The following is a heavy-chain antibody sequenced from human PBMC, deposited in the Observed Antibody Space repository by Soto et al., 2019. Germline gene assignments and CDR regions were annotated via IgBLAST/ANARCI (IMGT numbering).Heavy chain of an antibody. J-gene: IGHJ6*02. CDR2: INPDSGGT. CDR3: ARGGQLGYYYYGMDV. V-gene: IGHV1-2*04. CDR1: GYTFTGYY. Sequence: ASVKVSCKASGYTFTGYYMHWVRQAPGQGLEWMGWINPDSGGTNYAQKFQGWVTMTRDTSISTAYMELSRLRSDDTAVYYCARGGQLGYYYYGMDVWGQGTTVTVSS. D-gene: IGHD5-18*01.